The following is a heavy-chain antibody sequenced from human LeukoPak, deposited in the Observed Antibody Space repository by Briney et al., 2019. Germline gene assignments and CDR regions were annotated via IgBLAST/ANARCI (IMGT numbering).Heavy chain of an antibody. V-gene: IGHV4-59*01. J-gene: IGHJ4*02. CDR1: GSMYNYY. D-gene: IGHD4-17*01. CDR3: ARTPGDYVDY. Sequence: SETLSLTCTVSGSMYNYYWSWIRQPPGEGLEWIGYIHYNGNTNYNPSLKSRVTMSLDTSENQVSLKLNSVTAADTAVYYCARTPGDYVDYWGQGTLVTVSS. CDR2: IHYNGNT.